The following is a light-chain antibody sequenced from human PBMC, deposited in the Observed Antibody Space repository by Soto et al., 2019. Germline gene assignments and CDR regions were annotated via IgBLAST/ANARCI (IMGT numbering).Light chain of an antibody. Sequence: EIVMTQSPATLSVSPGERATLSCRASQSVSSNLAWYQQKPVQAPRLLIYGASTRAAGIPARFSGSGSGTEFTLTISSLQSEDFAVYYCQQDNNWPLSFGQGTKVDIK. CDR3: QQDNNWPLS. J-gene: IGKJ1*01. V-gene: IGKV3D-15*01. CDR2: GAS. CDR1: QSVSSN.